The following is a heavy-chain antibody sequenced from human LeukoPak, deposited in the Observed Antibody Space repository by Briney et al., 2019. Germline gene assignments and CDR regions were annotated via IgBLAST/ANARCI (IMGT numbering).Heavy chain of an antibody. CDR1: GGTFSSYT. CDR2: IIPILGIA. Sequence: ASVKVSCKASGGTFSSYTISWVRQAPGQGLEWMGRIIPILGIANYAQKFQGRVTITADKFTSTAYMELSSLRSEDTAVYYCAREYSSLPYYYYMDVWGKGTTVTVSS. D-gene: IGHD6-13*01. J-gene: IGHJ6*03. V-gene: IGHV1-69*04. CDR3: AREYSSLPYYYYMDV.